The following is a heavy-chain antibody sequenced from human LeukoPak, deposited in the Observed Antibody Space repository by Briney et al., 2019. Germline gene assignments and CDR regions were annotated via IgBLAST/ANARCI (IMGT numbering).Heavy chain of an antibody. V-gene: IGHV1-24*01. CDR1: GYTLTELS. CDR3: ATEYIAAAGTGGEY. CDR2: FDPEDGET. J-gene: IGHJ4*02. Sequence: ASVKVSCKVSGYTLTELSMHWVRQAPGKGLEWMGGFDPEDGETIYAQKFQGRVTMTEGTSTDTAYMELSSLRSEDTAVYYCATEYIAAAGTGGEYWGQGTLVTVSS. D-gene: IGHD6-13*01.